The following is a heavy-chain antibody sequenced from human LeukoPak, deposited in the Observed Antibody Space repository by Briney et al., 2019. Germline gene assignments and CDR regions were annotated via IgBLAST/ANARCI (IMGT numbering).Heavy chain of an antibody. CDR3: ARVASSSWLNWFDP. D-gene: IGHD6-13*01. Sequence: ASVKVSCKASGYTFTTYGISWVRQAPGQGLEWMGWISGYNGNTNYAQKLQGRVTMATDTSTSTAYMELRSLRSDDTAVYYCARVASSSWLNWFDPWGQGTLVTVSS. V-gene: IGHV1-18*01. CDR2: ISGYNGNT. CDR1: GYTFTTYG. J-gene: IGHJ5*02.